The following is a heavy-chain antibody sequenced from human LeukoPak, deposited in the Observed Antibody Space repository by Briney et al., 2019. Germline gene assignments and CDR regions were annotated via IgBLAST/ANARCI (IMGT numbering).Heavy chain of an antibody. CDR3: ARDGAAAGTDYFDY. CDR1: GFTFSSYW. Sequence: GGALRLSCAASGFTFSSYWMHWVRQAPGKGLVWVSRINKDGSSTSYADSVKGRFTISRDNTKNTLFLQMNSLRAEDTAVYYCARDGAAAGTDYFDYWGQGTLVTVSS. D-gene: IGHD6-13*01. CDR2: INKDGSST. V-gene: IGHV3-74*01. J-gene: IGHJ4*02.